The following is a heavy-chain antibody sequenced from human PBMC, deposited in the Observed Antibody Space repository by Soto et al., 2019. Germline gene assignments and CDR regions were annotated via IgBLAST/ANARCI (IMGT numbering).Heavy chain of an antibody. Sequence: QVQLVQSGAEVKKPGASVKVSCKASGYTFTSYYMHWMRQAPGQGLEWMGIINPSGGSTSYAQKFQGRVTMTRDTSTSTVYMELSSLRSEDTAVYYCAVPRGYSYGPTGYYFDYWGQGTLVTVSS. CDR3: AVPRGYSYGPTGYYFDY. CDR1: GYTFTSYY. CDR2: INPSGGST. V-gene: IGHV1-46*01. D-gene: IGHD5-18*01. J-gene: IGHJ4*02.